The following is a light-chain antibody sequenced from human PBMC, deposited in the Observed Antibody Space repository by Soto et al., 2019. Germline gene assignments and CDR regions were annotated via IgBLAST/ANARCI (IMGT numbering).Light chain of an antibody. CDR3: QQYNNGPPIT. V-gene: IGKV3-15*01. CDR2: GAS. Sequence: LTPSPATLSLSPGEGATLSCRASQSVSSNLAWYQQKPGQAPRLLIYGASTRATGIPARFSGSGSGTEFTLTISSLQSEDFAVYYCQQYNNGPPITFGQGTRLENK. CDR1: QSVSSN. J-gene: IGKJ5*01.